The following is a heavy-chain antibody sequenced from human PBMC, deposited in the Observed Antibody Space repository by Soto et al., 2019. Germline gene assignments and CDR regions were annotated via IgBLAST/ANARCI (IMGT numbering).Heavy chain of an antibody. Sequence: SETLSLTCAVSGYSISSGYYWGWIRQPPGKGLEWIGSIYHSGSTYYNPSLKSRVTISVDTSKNQFSLKLSSVTAADTAVYYCARDCTYYYGSGSSNYYYYYGMDVWGQGTTVTVS. CDR2: IYHSGST. CDR1: GYSISSGYY. V-gene: IGHV4-38-2*02. D-gene: IGHD3-10*01. J-gene: IGHJ6*02. CDR3: ARDCTYYYGSGSSNYYYYYGMDV.